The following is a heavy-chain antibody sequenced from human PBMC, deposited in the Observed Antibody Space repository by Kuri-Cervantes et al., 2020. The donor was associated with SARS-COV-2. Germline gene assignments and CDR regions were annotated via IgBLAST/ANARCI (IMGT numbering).Heavy chain of an antibody. V-gene: IGHV3-11*04. D-gene: IGHD2-2*01. Sequence: GGSLRLSCAASGFTFSDYYMSWIRQAPGKGLEWVSYISSSGSTIYYADYVKGRFTISRDNAKNSLYLQMNGLRAEDTAVYYCARANVVVPAAMGFDPWGQGTLVTVSS. CDR3: ARANVVVPAAMGFDP. CDR1: GFTFSDYY. CDR2: ISSSGSTI. J-gene: IGHJ5*02.